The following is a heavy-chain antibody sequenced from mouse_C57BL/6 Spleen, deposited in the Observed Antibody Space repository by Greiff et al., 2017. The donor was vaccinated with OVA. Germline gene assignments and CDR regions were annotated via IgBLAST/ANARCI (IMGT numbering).Heavy chain of an antibody. Sequence: QVQLQQPGAELVKPGASVKLSCKASGYTFTSYWMHWVKQRPGQGLEWIGMINPNSGSTNYNEKFKSKATLTVDKSSSTAYMQLSSLTSEDSAVYYCARRIDGYYYAMDYWGQGTSVTVSS. V-gene: IGHV1-64*01. J-gene: IGHJ4*01. CDR2: INPNSGST. D-gene: IGHD2-3*01. CDR3: ARRIDGYYYAMDY. CDR1: GYTFTSYW.